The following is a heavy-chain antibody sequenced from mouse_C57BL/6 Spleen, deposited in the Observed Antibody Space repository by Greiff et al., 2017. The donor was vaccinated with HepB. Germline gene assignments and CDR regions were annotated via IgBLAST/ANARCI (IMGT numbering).Heavy chain of an antibody. J-gene: IGHJ2*01. CDR2: INPGSGGT. D-gene: IGHD1-1*01. CDR3: ARETTVAFDY. V-gene: IGHV1-54*01. Sequence: QVQLKQSGAELVRPGTSVKVSCKASGYAFTNYLIEWVKQRPGQGLEWIGVINPGSGGTNYNEKFKGKATLTADKSSSTAYMQLSSLTSEDSAVYFCARETTVAFDYWGQGTTLTVSS. CDR1: GYAFTNYL.